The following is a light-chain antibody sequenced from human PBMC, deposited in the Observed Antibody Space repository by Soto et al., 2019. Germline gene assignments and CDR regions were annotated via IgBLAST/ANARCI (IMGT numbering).Light chain of an antibody. CDR2: GAS. J-gene: IGKJ4*01. V-gene: IGKV3-15*01. CDR1: QSISTI. CDR3: QHYGTSLT. Sequence: EIVMTQSPATLSVSPGERATLSCRASQSISTILAWYQQRPGQAPRLLMYGASTRAAGIPARFSGSGSGTEFTLTISSLQSEDFAVYYCQHYGTSLTFGGGTKVEIK.